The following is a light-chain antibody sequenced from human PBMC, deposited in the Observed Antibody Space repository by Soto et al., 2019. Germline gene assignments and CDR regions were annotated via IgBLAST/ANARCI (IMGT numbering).Light chain of an antibody. J-gene: IGKJ1*01. V-gene: IGKV3-20*01. CDR1: QSVPSNF. CDR3: QQYDSSWT. Sequence: EIVLTQSPGTLSLSPGERATLSCRASQSVPSNFLAWYQQKPGQAPILVIYGVSRRATGIPNRFSGSGSVTDFTLTSSRLEPEDFAVYYCQQYDSSWTFGQGTKVDIK. CDR2: GVS.